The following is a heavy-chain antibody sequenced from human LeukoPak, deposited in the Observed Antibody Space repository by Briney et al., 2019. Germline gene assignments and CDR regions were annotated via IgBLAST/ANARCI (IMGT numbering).Heavy chain of an antibody. CDR2: IYYTGDT. CDR3: ARGVGATHAYFYYGMDV. CDR1: VGSIRNYY. V-gene: IGHV4-59*01. J-gene: IGHJ6*02. D-gene: IGHD1-26*01. Sequence: SETLSLTCSVSVGSIRNYYWSCIRQPPEKGLEWVGYIYYTGDTNYNPSLQSRVTISVDTSKSQCSLKLSSVTAADSAVYYCARGVGATHAYFYYGMDVWGHGTTVTVSS.